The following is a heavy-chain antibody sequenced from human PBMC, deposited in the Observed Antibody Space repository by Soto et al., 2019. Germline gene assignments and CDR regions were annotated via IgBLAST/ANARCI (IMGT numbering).Heavy chain of an antibody. CDR1: GFTFSSYG. CDR3: SKSEEYSYSIDY. V-gene: IGHV3-30*18. J-gene: IGHJ4*02. Sequence: PGGSLRLSCAASGFTFSSYGMRWVRQAPGKGLEWVAVISYDGSNKYYADSVKGRFTISRDNSKNTLYLQMNSLRAEDTAVYYCSKSEEYSYSIDYWGQGTLVTVSS. CDR2: ISYDGSNK. D-gene: IGHD5-18*01.